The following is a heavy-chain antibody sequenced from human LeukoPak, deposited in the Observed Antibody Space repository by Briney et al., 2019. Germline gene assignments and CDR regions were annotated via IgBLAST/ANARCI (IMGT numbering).Heavy chain of an antibody. V-gene: IGHV4-34*01. CDR2: INHSGST. D-gene: IGHD2-2*02. Sequence: SETLSLTCAVYGGSFSGYYWSWIRQPPGKGLEWIGEINHSGSTYYNPSLKSRVTISVDTSKNQFSLKLSSVTAADTAVYYCARVEYQLLYSFYFDYWGQGTLVTVSS. CDR1: GGSFSGYY. J-gene: IGHJ4*02. CDR3: ARVEYQLLYSFYFDY.